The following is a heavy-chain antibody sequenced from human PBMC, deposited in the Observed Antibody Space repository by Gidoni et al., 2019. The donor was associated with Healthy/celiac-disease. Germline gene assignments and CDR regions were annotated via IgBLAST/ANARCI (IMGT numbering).Heavy chain of an antibody. Sequence: EVQLVESGGGLVQPGGSRRLSCAASGSTFSSYWMSWVRQAPGKGLEGVANIKQDGSEKYYVDSVKGRFTISRDNAKNSLYLQMNSLRAEDTAVYYCARDLVLYGMDVWGQGTTVTVSS. CDR3: ARDLVLYGMDV. J-gene: IGHJ6*02. CDR2: IKQDGSEK. CDR1: GSTFSSYW. V-gene: IGHV3-7*03. D-gene: IGHD6-6*01.